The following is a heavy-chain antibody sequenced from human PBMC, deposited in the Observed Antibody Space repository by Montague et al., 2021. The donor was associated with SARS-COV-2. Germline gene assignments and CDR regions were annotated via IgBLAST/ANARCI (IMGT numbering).Heavy chain of an antibody. CDR2: IDQGGKT. Sequence: SETLSLTCAVHTTSFSGYYRGWIRQSPGKGLEWIGEIDQGGKTXXXPTLKSRVTISADTSKSQFSLNLSSVTAADTAVYYCVRGWGSWFHWGQGTLVTVSS. D-gene: IGHD3-16*01. CDR1: TTSFSGYY. J-gene: IGHJ4*02. CDR3: VRGWGSWFH. V-gene: IGHV4-34*01.